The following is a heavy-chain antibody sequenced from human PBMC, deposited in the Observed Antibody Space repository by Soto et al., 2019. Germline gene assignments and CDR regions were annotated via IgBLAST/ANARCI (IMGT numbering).Heavy chain of an antibody. V-gene: IGHV3-30-3*01. CDR2: ISYDGSNK. J-gene: IGHJ6*02. CDR1: GFTFSSYA. Sequence: QVQLVESGEGVVQPGRSLRLSCAASGFTFSSYAMHWVRQAPGKGLEWVAVISYDGSNKYYADSVKGRFTISRDNSKNTLYLQMNSLRAEDTAVYYCARRSTGHYGMDVWGQGTTVTVSS. CDR3: ARRSTGHYGMDV. D-gene: IGHD3-10*01.